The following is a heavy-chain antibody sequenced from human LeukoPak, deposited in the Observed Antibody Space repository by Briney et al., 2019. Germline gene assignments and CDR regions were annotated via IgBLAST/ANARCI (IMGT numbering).Heavy chain of an antibody. V-gene: IGHV1-46*01. Sequence: ASVKVSCKASGDTFTSYYMHWVRQAPGQGLEWMGIINPSGGSTSYAQKFQGRVTMTRDMSTSTVYMELSSLRSEDTAVYYCARASPAYDSSGYLTNWGQGTLVTVSS. J-gene: IGHJ4*02. CDR2: INPSGGST. CDR3: ARASPAYDSSGYLTN. D-gene: IGHD3-22*01. CDR1: GDTFTSYY.